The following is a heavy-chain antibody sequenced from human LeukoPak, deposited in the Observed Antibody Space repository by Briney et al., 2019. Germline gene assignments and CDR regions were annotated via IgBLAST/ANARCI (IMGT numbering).Heavy chain of an antibody. CDR2: MNPNSGRT. Sequence: ASVEVSCKASGYTLTSYDINWVRQATGQGLEWMGWMNPNSGRTGYAQKFRDRISITRNTSISTAYMELSSLTFDDTGVYYCARDNGGSRDYWGQGTLVTVSS. CDR3: ARDNGGSRDY. CDR1: GYTLTSYD. J-gene: IGHJ4*02. D-gene: IGHD1-26*01. V-gene: IGHV1-8*01.